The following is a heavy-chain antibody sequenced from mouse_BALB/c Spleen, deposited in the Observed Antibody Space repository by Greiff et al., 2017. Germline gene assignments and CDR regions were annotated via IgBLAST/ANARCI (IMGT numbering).Heavy chain of an antibody. V-gene: IGHV1S56*01. CDR1: GYTFTSYY. Sequence: VQLVESGPELVKPGASVKMSCKASGYTFTSYYIHWVKQRPGQGLEWIGWIYPGDGSTKYNEKFKGKTTLTADKSSSTAYMLLSSLTSEDSAIYFCARDPMITYAMDYWGQGTSVTVSS. D-gene: IGHD2-4*01. CDR2: IYPGDGST. CDR3: ARDPMITYAMDY. J-gene: IGHJ4*01.